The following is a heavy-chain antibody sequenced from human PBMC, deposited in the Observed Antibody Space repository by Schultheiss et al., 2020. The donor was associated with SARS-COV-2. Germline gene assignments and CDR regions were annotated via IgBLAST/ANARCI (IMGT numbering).Heavy chain of an antibody. Sequence: GGSLRLSCAASGFTFSDYYMSWIRQAPGKGLEWVSYISSSSSYTNYADSVKGRFTISRDNAKNSLYLQMNSLRAEDTAVYYCARERDSSGYRPYYYYYYGMDVWGQGTTVTVSS. CDR2: ISSSSSYT. V-gene: IGHV3-11*06. D-gene: IGHD3-22*01. CDR3: ARERDSSGYRPYYYYYYGMDV. J-gene: IGHJ6*02. CDR1: GFTFSDYY.